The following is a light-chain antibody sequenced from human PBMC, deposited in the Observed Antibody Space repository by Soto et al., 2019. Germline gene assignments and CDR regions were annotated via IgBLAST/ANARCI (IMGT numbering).Light chain of an antibody. J-gene: IGKJ2*01. CDR2: HAS. Sequence: IQVTQSPSTLSASVGDRVTITCRASQSISSWLAWYQQKPGKAPNLLIYHASNLESGVPSRFSGSESGTEFTLTISRLQPDDFATYYCQQYSTSPYTFGQGTK. V-gene: IGKV1-5*01. CDR1: QSISSW. CDR3: QQYSTSPYT.